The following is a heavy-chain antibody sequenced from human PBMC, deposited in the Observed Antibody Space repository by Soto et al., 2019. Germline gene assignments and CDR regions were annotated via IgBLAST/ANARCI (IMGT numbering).Heavy chain of an antibody. V-gene: IGHV1-69*01. CDR3: ARSQGSSTSLEIYYYYYYGMDV. D-gene: IGHD2-2*01. CDR1: GGTFGSYA. J-gene: IGHJ6*02. Sequence: QVQLVQSGAEVKKPGSSVKVSSKASGGTFGSYAISWVRQAPGQGLEWMGGIIPIPGTANYAQKFQGRVTIAADESTSTAYMELSSLRSEDTAVYYCARSQGSSTSLEIYYYYYYGMDVWGQGTTVIVSS. CDR2: IIPIPGTA.